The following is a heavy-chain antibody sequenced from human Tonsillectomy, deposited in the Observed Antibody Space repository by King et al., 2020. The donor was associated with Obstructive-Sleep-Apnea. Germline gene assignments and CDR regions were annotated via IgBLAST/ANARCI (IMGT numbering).Heavy chain of an antibody. V-gene: IGHV3-48*04. CDR2: ISSSSSII. D-gene: IGHD2-2*01. CDR1: GFPFGTYS. Sequence: VQLVESGGGLVNPGGSLRLSCAASGFPFGTYSMNWVRQAPGKGLEWVSYISSSSSIIYYADSVKGRFTISRDNAKKSLYLQMNSLRAEDTAVYYCAAQLLLDHWGQGTLVTVSS. J-gene: IGHJ4*02. CDR3: AAQLLLDH.